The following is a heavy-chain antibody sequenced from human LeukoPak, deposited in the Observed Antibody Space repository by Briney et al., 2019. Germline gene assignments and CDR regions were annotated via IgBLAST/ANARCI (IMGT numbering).Heavy chain of an antibody. CDR3: ARGRPRGAFDI. CDR1: GGTFSSYA. Sequence: SVKVSCKASGGTFSSYAISWVRQAPGQGLEWMGGIVPIFGTANYAQKFQGRVTITTGESTSTAYMELSSLRSEDTAVYYCARGRPRGAFDIWGQGTMVTVSS. V-gene: IGHV1-69*05. D-gene: IGHD3-10*01. J-gene: IGHJ3*02. CDR2: IVPIFGTA.